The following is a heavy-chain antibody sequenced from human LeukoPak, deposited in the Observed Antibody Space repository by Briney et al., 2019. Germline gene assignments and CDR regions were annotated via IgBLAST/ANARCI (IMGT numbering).Heavy chain of an antibody. J-gene: IGHJ4*02. Sequence: GGSLRLSCAASGFTVSSNYMSWVRQAPGKGLEWVSVIYSGGSTYYADSVKGRFTISRDNSKNTLYLQMNSLRAEDTAVYYCARELFRWPQSPSFDYWGQGTLVTVSS. CDR1: GFTVSSNY. D-gene: IGHD5-24*01. CDR3: ARELFRWPQSPSFDY. CDR2: IYSGGST. V-gene: IGHV3-66*01.